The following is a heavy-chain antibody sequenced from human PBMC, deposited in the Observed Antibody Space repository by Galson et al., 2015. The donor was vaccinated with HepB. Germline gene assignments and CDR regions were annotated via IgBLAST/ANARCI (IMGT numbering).Heavy chain of an antibody. CDR2: IYWNGAGV. V-gene: IGHV3-9*02. CDR1: GFTSRDLA. J-gene: IGHJ4*02. CDR3: GRDQRPGGLGF. D-gene: IGHD3-10*01. Sequence: SLRLSCAASGFTSRDLAMHWVRQPPGKGLEWVGGIYWNGAGVDYADSVKGRFTISRDNAKNSLYLQMNSLRPEDTALYYCGRDQRPGGLGFWGQGTLVTVSS.